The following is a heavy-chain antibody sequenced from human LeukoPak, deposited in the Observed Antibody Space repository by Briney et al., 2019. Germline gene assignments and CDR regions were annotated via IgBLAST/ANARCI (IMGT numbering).Heavy chain of an antibody. V-gene: IGHV3-20*04. CDR1: GFTFDDYG. Sequence: PGGSLRLSCAASGFTFDDYGMSWVRQAPGKGLEWVSGINWNGGSTGYADSVKGRFTISRDNAKNSLYLQMNSLRAEDTALYYCAGERYSSGWYQYYYYYYMDVWGKGTTVTVSS. D-gene: IGHD6-19*01. CDR3: AGERYSSGWYQYYYYYYMDV. CDR2: INWNGGST. J-gene: IGHJ6*03.